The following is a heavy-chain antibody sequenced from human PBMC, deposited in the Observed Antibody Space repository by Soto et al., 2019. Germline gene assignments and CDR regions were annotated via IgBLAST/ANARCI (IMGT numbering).Heavy chain of an antibody. CDR1: GFTFDDYA. V-gene: IGHV3-9*01. CDR2: ISWNRGSI. D-gene: IGHD5-12*01. CDR3: AKDSGHDLQSSHYGMDV. J-gene: IGHJ6*02. Sequence: EVQLVESGGGLVQPGRSLRLSCAASGFTFDDYAMHWVRQAPGKGLEWVSGISWNRGSIGYADSVKGRFTICRDNTKNSLYLQMSSLRAEHTALYYCAKDSGHDLQSSHYGMDVWSQGTTVTVSS.